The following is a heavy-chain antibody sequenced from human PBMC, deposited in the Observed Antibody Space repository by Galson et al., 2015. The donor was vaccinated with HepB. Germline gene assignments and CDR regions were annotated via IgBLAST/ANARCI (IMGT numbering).Heavy chain of an antibody. CDR2: IWYDGSNK. CDR1: GFTFSSYG. CDR3: AKSLWFGELLATDY. J-gene: IGHJ4*02. V-gene: IGHV3-33*06. Sequence: SLRLSCAASGFTFSSYGMHWVRQAPGKGLEWVAVIWYDGSNKYYADSVKGRFTISRDNSKNTLYLQMNSLRAEDTAVYYCAKSLWFGELLATDYWGQGTLVTVSS. D-gene: IGHD3-10*01.